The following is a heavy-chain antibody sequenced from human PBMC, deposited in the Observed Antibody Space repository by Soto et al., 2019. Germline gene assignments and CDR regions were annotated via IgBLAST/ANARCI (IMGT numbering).Heavy chain of an antibody. D-gene: IGHD2-21*02. J-gene: IGHJ1*01. Sequence: ASVKVSCKASGYTFSNYGISWVRQAPGQGLEWMGWISAYNGKTYDAERLQGRVTMTTDTSTSTAYMELRSLRSDDTAVYYCAREANCGSDCYSRDEYSQHWGQGTLVTVSS. V-gene: IGHV1-18*04. CDR1: GYTFSNYG. CDR3: AREANCGSDCYSRDEYSQH. CDR2: ISAYNGKT.